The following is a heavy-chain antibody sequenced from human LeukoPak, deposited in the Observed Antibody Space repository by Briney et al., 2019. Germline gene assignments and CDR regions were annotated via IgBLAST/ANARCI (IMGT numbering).Heavy chain of an antibody. CDR3: ARDSGGSYLFYFDY. D-gene: IGHD1-26*01. J-gene: IGHJ4*02. Sequence: GGSLRLSCAASGFTFSSYGMHWVRQAPGKGLEWVAVIWYDGSNKYYADSVKGRFTISRDNSKNTLYLQMTSLRAEDTALYYCARDSGGSYLFYFDYWGQGTLVTVSS. CDR1: GFTFSSYG. V-gene: IGHV3-33*01. CDR2: IWYDGSNK.